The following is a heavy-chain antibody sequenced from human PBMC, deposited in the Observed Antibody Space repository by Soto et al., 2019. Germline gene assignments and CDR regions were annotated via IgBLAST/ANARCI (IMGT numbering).Heavy chain of an antibody. CDR3: AIRGSYYDSSGYYYLY. V-gene: IGHV3-11*05. CDR1: GFTFSDYY. D-gene: IGHD3-22*01. Sequence: QVQLVESGGGLVKPGGSLRLSCAASGFTFSDYYMSWIRQAPGKGLEWVSYISSSSSYTNYADSVKGRFTISRDNSKNTLYLQMNSLRAEDTAVYYCAIRGSYYDSSGYYYLYWGQGTLVTVSS. J-gene: IGHJ4*02. CDR2: ISSSSSYT.